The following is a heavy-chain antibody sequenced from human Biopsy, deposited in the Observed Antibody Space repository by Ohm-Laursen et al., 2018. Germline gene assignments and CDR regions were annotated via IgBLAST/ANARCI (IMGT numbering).Heavy chain of an antibody. CDR1: GGSISNNNYY. Sequence: SDTLSLTCTVSGGSISNNNYYWGWIRQPPGKGLEWIGSIFYRGSTHYKPSLKSRVNISVDTSKIHFSLKLNSMTAADTAVYYCARDYDTSGYYYVSWGQGTLVTVSS. J-gene: IGHJ5*02. V-gene: IGHV4-39*02. CDR3: ARDYDTSGYYYVS. CDR2: IFYRGST. D-gene: IGHD3-22*01.